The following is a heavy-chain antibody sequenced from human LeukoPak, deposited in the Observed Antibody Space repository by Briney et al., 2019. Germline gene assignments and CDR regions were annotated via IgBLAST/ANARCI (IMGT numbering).Heavy chain of an antibody. CDR1: GFTFRSHA. V-gene: IGHV3-23*01. J-gene: IGHJ4*02. CDR3: AKDVGKWESLHFFDY. Sequence: GGSLRLSCVGSGFTFRSHAMSWVRQAPEKGLEFVSGIYENGGTTYYADSVKGRFSISRDNSKNTLYLQTDILRGEDTAVYYCAKDVGKWESLHFFDYWGQGTLVTVSS. CDR2: IYENGGTT. D-gene: IGHD1-26*01.